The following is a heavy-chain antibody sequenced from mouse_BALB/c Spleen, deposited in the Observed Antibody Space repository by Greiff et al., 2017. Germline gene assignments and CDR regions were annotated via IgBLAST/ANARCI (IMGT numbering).Heavy chain of an antibody. CDR2: ISNLAYSI. Sequence: DVKLVESGGGLVQPGGSRKLSCAASGFTFSDYGMAWVRQAPGKGPEWVAFISNLAYSIYYADTVTGRFTISRENAKNTLYLEMSSLRSEDTAMYYCARALGRHYYAMDYWGQGTSVTVSS. V-gene: IGHV5-15*02. J-gene: IGHJ4*01. CDR1: GFTFSDYG. D-gene: IGHD4-1*01. CDR3: ARALGRHYYAMDY.